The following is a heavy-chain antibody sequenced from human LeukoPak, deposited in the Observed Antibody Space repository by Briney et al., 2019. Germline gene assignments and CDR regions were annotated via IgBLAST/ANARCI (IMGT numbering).Heavy chain of an antibody. CDR3: ARDSVAAAIDY. CDR2: ITSIGTTI. D-gene: IGHD6-13*01. Sequence: GVSYITSIGTTIYYADSVKVRFTISMDNAKNSLYLQMNSLRAEDTAVYYCARDSVAAAIDYWGQGTLVTVSS. J-gene: IGHJ4*02. V-gene: IGHV3-11*01.